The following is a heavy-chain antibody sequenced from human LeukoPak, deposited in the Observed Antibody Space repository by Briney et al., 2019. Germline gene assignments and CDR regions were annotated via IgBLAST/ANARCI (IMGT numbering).Heavy chain of an antibody. V-gene: IGHV1-2*02. J-gene: IGHJ3*02. CDR3: ARTLKWIPAANMGSDAFDI. CDR2: INPNSGGT. D-gene: IGHD2-2*01. CDR1: GYTFTGYY. Sequence: ASVKVSCKASGYTFTGYYMHWVRQAPGQGLEWMGWINPNSGGTNYAQKFQGRVTMTRDTSISTAYMELSRLRSDDMAVYYCARTLKWIPAANMGSDAFDIWGQGTMVTVSS.